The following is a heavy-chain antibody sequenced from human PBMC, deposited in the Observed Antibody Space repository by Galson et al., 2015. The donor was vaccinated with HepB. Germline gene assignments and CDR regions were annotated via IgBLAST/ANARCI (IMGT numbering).Heavy chain of an antibody. CDR3: ARDRLGDYSMDV. CDR1: GFTFSSYS. V-gene: IGHV3-48*01. D-gene: IGHD3-16*01. J-gene: IGHJ6*02. Sequence: SLRLSCAASGFTFSSYSMNWVRQAPGKGLEWVSYSSSSSSAIYYADSVKGRFSVSRDSAKNSMYLQMNSLRGEDTAVYYCARDRLGDYSMDVWGQGTTVTVSS. CDR2: SSSSSSAI.